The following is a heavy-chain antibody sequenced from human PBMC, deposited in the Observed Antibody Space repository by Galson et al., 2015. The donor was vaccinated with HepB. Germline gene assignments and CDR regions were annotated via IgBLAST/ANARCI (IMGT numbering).Heavy chain of an antibody. Sequence: QTGAVVKKPGESLRISCEGSGYTFTTNWIGWVGQVPGKGLEWMGIIFPGDSKTLYSPSFQGQVLISVDKSISTAYLHWGSLMASDTAIYYCARPSSRVAGPTRVYDFWGHGTQVTVSS. D-gene: IGHD2-15*01. CDR2: IFPGDSKT. CDR3: ARPSSRVAGPTRVYDF. V-gene: IGHV5-51*01. J-gene: IGHJ4*01. CDR1: GYTFTTNW.